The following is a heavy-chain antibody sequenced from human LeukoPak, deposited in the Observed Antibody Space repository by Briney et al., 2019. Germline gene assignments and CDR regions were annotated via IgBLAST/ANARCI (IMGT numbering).Heavy chain of an antibody. CDR1: GYTFTSYY. D-gene: IGHD1-14*01. V-gene: IGHV1-46*01. CDR3: ASMDLWRGAGGWSYFDY. J-gene: IGHJ4*02. CDR2: INPGGGST. Sequence: ASVKASCKASGYTFTSYYMHWVRQAPGQGLEWKGIINPGGGSTSYAQKFQGRVTMTRDTSTSTVYMELSSLRSEDTAVYYCASMDLWRGAGGWSYFDYWGQGALVTVSS.